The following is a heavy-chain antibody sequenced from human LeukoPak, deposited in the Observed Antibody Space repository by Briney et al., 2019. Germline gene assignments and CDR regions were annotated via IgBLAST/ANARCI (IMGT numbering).Heavy chain of an antibody. J-gene: IGHJ4*02. CDR2: ISTSSSTT. Sequence: WGSLRLSCAASGCTFSSHSMNWVRQAPGKGLEWISYISTSSSTTYYADSVKGRFTTSRDNAKNSLYLQMNSLGVEDRAVYYCARGPRESLNWGQGTLVTVSS. CDR1: GCTFSSHS. CDR3: ARGPRESLN. V-gene: IGHV3-48*01.